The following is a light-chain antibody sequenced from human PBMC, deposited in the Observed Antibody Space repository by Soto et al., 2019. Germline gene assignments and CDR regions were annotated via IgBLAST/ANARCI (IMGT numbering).Light chain of an antibody. Sequence: QSVLTQPASVSGSPGQSITISCTGTSSDVGSYNLVSWYQQHPGKAPKLLIYEVTNRPSGVSNRFSGSKSGNTASLTISGLQTDDEADYYCSSFTVSVAWVFGGGTKLTVL. CDR1: SSDVGSYNL. J-gene: IGLJ3*02. CDR3: SSFTVSVAWV. V-gene: IGLV2-14*02. CDR2: EVT.